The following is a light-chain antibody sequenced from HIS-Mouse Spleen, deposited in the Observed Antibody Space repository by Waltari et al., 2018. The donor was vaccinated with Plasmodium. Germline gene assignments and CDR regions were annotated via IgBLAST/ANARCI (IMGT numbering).Light chain of an antibody. J-gene: IGKJ1*01. CDR1: QSISSW. CDR3: QQYNSYSWT. V-gene: IGKV1-5*03. CDR2: KAS. Sequence: DIQMTQSPSTLSASVGDRVTITCRSSQSISSWLAWYQQKPGKAPTLLLYKASSLESGVQSRFSGSGSGTEFTLTISSLQPDDFATYYCQQYNSYSWTFGQGTKVEIK.